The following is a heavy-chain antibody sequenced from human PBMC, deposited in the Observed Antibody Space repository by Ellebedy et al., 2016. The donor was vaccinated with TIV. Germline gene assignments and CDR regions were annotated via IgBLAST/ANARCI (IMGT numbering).Heavy chain of an antibody. CDR1: GFTFSSHW. D-gene: IGHD4/OR15-4a*01. J-gene: IGHJ4*02. CDR3: ARDMNDYGVSYFDY. Sequence: ESLKISCAASGFTFSSHWMHWVRQGPGKGLEWIGSIYDSGSTNYNPSLKSRVTIFADTSKNQLSLKVQSVTAVDTAVYYCARDMNDYGVSYFDYWGQGALVTVSS. CDR2: IYDSGST. V-gene: IGHV4-4*08.